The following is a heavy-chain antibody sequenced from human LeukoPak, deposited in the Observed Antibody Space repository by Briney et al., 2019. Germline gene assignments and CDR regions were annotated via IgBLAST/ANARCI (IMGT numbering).Heavy chain of an antibody. CDR1: GGTFSSYA. CDR3: ARETVGLTRVVD. J-gene: IGHJ4*02. D-gene: IGHD1-26*01. Sequence: SVTVSCTASGGTFSSYAIRWVRQAPGQGLEWMGGIIPIFGTANYAQKFQGRVTITADESTSTAYMELSSLRSEDTAMYFCARETVGLTRVVDWGQGTLVTVSS. V-gene: IGHV1-69*01. CDR2: IIPIFGTA.